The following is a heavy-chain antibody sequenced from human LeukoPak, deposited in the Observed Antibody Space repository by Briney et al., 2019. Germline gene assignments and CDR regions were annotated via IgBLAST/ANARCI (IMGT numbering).Heavy chain of an antibody. D-gene: IGHD3-10*01. CDR2: INHSGST. CDR3: ARSRITMVRGVTQFPYYFDY. CDR1: GESFSGYY. V-gene: IGHV4-34*01. Sequence: SETLSLTCVVCGESFSGYYWSWIRQPPGKGLEWIGEINHSGSTNYNPSLKSRVTISVDTSKNQFSLKLSSVTAADTAVYYCARSRITMVRGVTQFPYYFDYWGQGTLVTVSS. J-gene: IGHJ4*02.